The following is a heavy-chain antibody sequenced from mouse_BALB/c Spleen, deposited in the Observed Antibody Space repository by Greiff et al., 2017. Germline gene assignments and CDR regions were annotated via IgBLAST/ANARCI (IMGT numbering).Heavy chain of an antibody. Sequence: EVQLVESGGGLVKPGGSLKLSCAASGFTFSSYAMSWVRQTPEKRLEWVASISSGGSTYYPDTVKGRFTISRDNAKNTLYLQMSSLKSEDTAMYYCARRVTAYAMDYWGQGTSVTVSS. CDR2: ISSGGST. J-gene: IGHJ4*01. CDR3: ARRVTAYAMDY. V-gene: IGHV5-6-5*01. CDR1: GFTFSSYA. D-gene: IGHD2-2*01.